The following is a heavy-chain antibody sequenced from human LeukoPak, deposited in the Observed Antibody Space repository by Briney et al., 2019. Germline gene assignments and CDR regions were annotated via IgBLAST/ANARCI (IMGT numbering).Heavy chain of an antibody. D-gene: IGHD3-3*01. V-gene: IGHV3-74*01. CDR1: GFSFRICW. Sequence: GGSLRLSCAASGFSFRICWMHWVRQAPGKELVWVSRINGDGSTTNYADSVRGRFTISRDNAKNTLCLQMNSLRADDSAVYFCASLVGGYYPPVEAFDVWGQGTMVTVSS. J-gene: IGHJ3*01. CDR2: INGDGSTT. CDR3: ASLVGGYYPPVEAFDV.